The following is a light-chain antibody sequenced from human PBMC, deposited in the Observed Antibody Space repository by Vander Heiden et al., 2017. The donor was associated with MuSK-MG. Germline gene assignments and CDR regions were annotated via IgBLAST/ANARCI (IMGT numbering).Light chain of an antibody. V-gene: IGKV3-20*01. CDR2: TAS. J-gene: IGKJ5*01. CDR3: QQHDNLPFT. CDR1: QSVARNY. Sequence: EIVLTQSPGTLSLSPGDRATLSCRASQSVARNYLAWYQQKPGQAPRLLIYTASSRATGIPDRFSGSGSGTDFTLTISRLEPEDFVEYYCQQHDNLPFTFGQGTRLEIK.